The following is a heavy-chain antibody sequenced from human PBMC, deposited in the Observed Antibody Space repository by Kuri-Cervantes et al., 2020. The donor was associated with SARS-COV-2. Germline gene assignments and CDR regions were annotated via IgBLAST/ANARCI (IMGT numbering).Heavy chain of an antibody. CDR3: ASAVAGLFDY. Sequence: GESLKISCAASGFTFSDHYMDWVRQAPGKGLEWVGRTRNKANSYPTEYAASVKGRFTISRDDSKNSLYLQMNSLKTEDTAVYYCASAVAGLFDYWGQGTLVTVSS. CDR2: TRNKANSYPT. CDR1: GFTFSDHY. D-gene: IGHD6-19*01. J-gene: IGHJ4*02. V-gene: IGHV3-72*01.